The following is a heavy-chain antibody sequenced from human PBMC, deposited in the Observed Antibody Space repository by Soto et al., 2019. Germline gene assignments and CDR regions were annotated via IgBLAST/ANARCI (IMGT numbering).Heavy chain of an antibody. J-gene: IGHJ4*02. CDR1: GGSISSYY. CDR2: IYYSGST. CDR3: ARERRDGYKHYFDY. D-gene: IGHD5-12*01. Sequence: QFQLQESGPGLVKPSETLSLMCTVSGGSISSYYWSWIRQPPGKGREWIGYIYYSGSTNYNPALKSRVTISVDTSKNQFSLKLSSVTAADTAVYYCARERRDGYKHYFDYWGQGTLVTVSS. V-gene: IGHV4-59*01.